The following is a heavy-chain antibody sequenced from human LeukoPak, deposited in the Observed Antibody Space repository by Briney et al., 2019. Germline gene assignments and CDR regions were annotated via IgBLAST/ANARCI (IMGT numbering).Heavy chain of an antibody. V-gene: IGHV3-30*02. Sequence: GGSLRLSCAASGLTFSSHGMHWVRQAPGKGLEWVTFIQYDGSNKYYADSVKGRFTISRDNSKNTLYLQMNSLRPEDTAVYYCAKDVYYYDSSAYSSLDYWGQGTLVTVSS. J-gene: IGHJ4*02. CDR3: AKDVYYYDSSAYSSLDY. D-gene: IGHD3-22*01. CDR2: IQYDGSNK. CDR1: GLTFSSHG.